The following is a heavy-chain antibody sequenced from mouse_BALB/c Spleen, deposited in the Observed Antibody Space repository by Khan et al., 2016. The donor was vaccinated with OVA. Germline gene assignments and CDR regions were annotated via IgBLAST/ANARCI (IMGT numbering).Heavy chain of an antibody. CDR1: GYSFTGYF. J-gene: IGHJ2*01. D-gene: IGHD1-1*01. V-gene: IGHV1-20*02. CDR3: ARKNGSDFDY. Sequence: VQLQQSGPELVKPGASVKISCKASGYSFTGYFMNWVMQSHGKSLEWIGRINPHIGETLYNQKFKGKATLTVDESSRTVHMELRRLSSEDSAVYDCARKNGSDFDYWGQGTTLTVSS. CDR2: INPHIGET.